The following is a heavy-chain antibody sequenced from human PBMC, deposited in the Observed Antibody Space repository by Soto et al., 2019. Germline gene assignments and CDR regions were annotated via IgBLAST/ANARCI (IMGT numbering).Heavy chain of an antibody. J-gene: IGHJ2*01. CDR1: GGTFSSYA. D-gene: IGHD2-15*01. CDR2: IIPIFGTA. Sequence: QVQLVQSGAEVKKPGSSVKVSCKASGGTFSSYAISWVRQAPGQGLEWMGGIIPIFGTANYAQKFQGRVTIPADXSXGXXYMELGSLISEDTAVYYCARVVTVVKSFHYWYFDLWGRGTLVTVSS. V-gene: IGHV1-69*12. CDR3: ARVVTVVKSFHYWYFDL.